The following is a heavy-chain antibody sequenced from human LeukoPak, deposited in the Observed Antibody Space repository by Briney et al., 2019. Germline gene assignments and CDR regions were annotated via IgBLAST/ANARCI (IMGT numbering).Heavy chain of an antibody. CDR1: GGSFSGYY. Sequence: SETLSLTCAVYGGSFSGYYWSWIRQPPGKGLEWIGVINHSGSTNYNPSLKSRVTISVDTSKNQFSLKLSSVTAADTAVYYCARARPYSSGWYYQEWFDPWGQGTLVTVSS. V-gene: IGHV4-34*01. CDR3: ARARPYSSGWYYQEWFDP. CDR2: INHSGST. J-gene: IGHJ5*02. D-gene: IGHD6-19*01.